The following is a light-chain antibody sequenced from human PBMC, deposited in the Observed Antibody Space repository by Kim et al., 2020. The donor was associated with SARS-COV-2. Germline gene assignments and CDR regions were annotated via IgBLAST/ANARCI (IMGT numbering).Light chain of an antibody. CDR2: GAS. CDR3: QQSHSTPRT. V-gene: IGKV1-39*01. Sequence: GDTVIITGRARQSVWNHLNWHQHKPGKAPKLLIYGASNLQTGVPPRFSGSGSGTRFTLTIYKFQPEDFATYYCQQSHSTPRTFGQGTKVDIK. J-gene: IGKJ1*01. CDR1: QSVWNH.